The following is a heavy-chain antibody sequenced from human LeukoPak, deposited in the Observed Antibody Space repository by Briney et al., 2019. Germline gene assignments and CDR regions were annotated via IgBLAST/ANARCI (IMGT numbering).Heavy chain of an antibody. J-gene: IGHJ4*02. CDR1: GDSVSSTNTA. V-gene: IGHV6-1*01. CDR3: ARGWGFDF. D-gene: IGHD7-27*01. CDR2: TYYRSKWFT. Sequence: SQTLSLTCAISGDSVSSTNTAWNWIRQSPSRGLEWLGRTYYRSKWFTDYAVSVKSRITINPDTSKNHFSLQLNSLTPEDTAVYYCARGWGFDFWGQGTLVTASS.